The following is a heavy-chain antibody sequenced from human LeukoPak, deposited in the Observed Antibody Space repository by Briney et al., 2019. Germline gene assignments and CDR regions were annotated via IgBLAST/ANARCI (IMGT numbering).Heavy chain of an antibody. CDR2: IIPIFGIA. Sequence: GASVKVSFKASGGTFSSYAISWVRQAPGQGLEWMGRIIPIFGIANYAQKFQGRVTITADKFTSAAYMDMLSLRSEDTAVYYCAKTYRAVAGKGDYWGQGTLVTVSS. CDR1: GGTFSSYA. V-gene: IGHV1-69*04. J-gene: IGHJ4*02. D-gene: IGHD6-19*01. CDR3: AKTYRAVAGKGDY.